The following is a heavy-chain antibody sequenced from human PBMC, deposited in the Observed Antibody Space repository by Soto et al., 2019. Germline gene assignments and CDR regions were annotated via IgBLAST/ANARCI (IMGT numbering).Heavy chain of an antibody. V-gene: IGHV4-34*01. Sequence: SETLSLTCAVYGGSFSGYYWSWIRQPPGKGLEWIGEINHSGSTNYNPSLKSRVTISVDTSKNQFSLKLSSVTAADTALYYCARGYRYYYGSGSYYNYYYYYGMDVWGQGTTVTVSS. CDR1: GGSFSGYY. CDR2: INHSGST. CDR3: ARGYRYYYGSGSYYNYYYYYGMDV. J-gene: IGHJ6*02. D-gene: IGHD3-10*01.